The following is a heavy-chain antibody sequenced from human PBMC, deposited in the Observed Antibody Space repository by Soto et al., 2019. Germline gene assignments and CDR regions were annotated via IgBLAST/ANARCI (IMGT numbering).Heavy chain of an antibody. CDR2: VSGYNGNT. D-gene: IGHD3-10*01. CDR3: ARDDHYGSQAFYKTPWYDY. V-gene: IGHV1-18*01. CDR1: GYTFAIYG. Sequence: ASVKVSCKASGYTFAIYGMSWVRQAPGQGLEWMGWVSGYNGNTKYAQKFQDRVTMTTDTATTTAYMEVRSLRSDDTAVYYCARDDHYGSQAFYKTPWYDYWGQGTQVTVSS. J-gene: IGHJ4*02.